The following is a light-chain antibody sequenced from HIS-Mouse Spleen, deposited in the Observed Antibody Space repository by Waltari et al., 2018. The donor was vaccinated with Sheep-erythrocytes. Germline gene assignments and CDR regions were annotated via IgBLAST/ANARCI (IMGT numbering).Light chain of an antibody. CDR2: AAS. CDR1: QGISNY. Sequence: DIQMTQSPSSLSASVGDRVPITCRTGQGISNYLAWYQQKPGKVPKLLIYAASTLQSVVSSRFSGSGSGTDFTLTISSLQPEYVATYYCQKYNSAPLTFGGGTKVEIK. V-gene: IGKV1-27*01. CDR3: QKYNSAPLT. J-gene: IGKJ4*01.